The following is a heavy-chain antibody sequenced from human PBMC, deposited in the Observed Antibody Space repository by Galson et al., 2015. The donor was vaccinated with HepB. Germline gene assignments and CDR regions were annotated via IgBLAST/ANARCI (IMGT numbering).Heavy chain of an antibody. J-gene: IGHJ4*02. Sequence: SLRLSCAASGFTFSSYAMSWVRQAPGKGLEWVSAISGSGGSTYYADSVKGRFTISRDNSKNTLYLQMNSLRAEDTAVYYCAKGPGYCSSTSCYGGFDYWGQGTLVTVSS. D-gene: IGHD2-2*01. V-gene: IGHV3-23*01. CDR3: AKGPGYCSSTSCYGGFDY. CDR1: GFTFSSYA. CDR2: ISGSGGST.